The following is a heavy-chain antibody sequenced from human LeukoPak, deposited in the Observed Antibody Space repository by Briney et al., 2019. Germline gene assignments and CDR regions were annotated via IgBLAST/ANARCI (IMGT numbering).Heavy chain of an antibody. CDR3: ARGYCSSTSCYPRGY. J-gene: IGHJ4*02. Sequence: GASVKVSCKASGYTFTSYGISWVRQAPGQGLEWMGWISAYNGNTNYAQKLQGRVTMTTDTSTSTAYMELRSLRSDDTAVYYCARGYCSSTSCYPRGYWGQGTLVIVSS. CDR2: ISAYNGNT. V-gene: IGHV1-18*01. CDR1: GYTFTSYG. D-gene: IGHD2-2*01.